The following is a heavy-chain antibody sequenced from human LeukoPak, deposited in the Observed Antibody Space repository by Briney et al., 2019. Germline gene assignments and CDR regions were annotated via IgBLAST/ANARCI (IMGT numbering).Heavy chain of an antibody. J-gene: IGHJ3*02. CDR2: VNHSGST. CDR3: ARHYVDTSMITIDAFDI. CDR1: GGSFSGYY. D-gene: IGHD5-18*01. Sequence: PSETLSLTCGVYGGSFSGYYWTWIRQPPGKGLEWIGEVNHSGSTNYNPSLKSRVTVSEDTSKNQISLKLSSVTAADTAVYYCARHYVDTSMITIDAFDIWGQGTMVTVSS. V-gene: IGHV4-34*01.